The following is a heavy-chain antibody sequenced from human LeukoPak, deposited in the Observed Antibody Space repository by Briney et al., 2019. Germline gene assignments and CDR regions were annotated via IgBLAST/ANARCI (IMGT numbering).Heavy chain of an antibody. V-gene: IGHV3-7*01. CDR2: IKQDGSEK. D-gene: IGHD2-2*01. Sequence: GGSLRLPCAASGFTFNSYWMSWVRQAPGKGLEWVANIKQDGSEKYYVDSVKGRFTISRDNAKNSLYLQMNSLRAEDTAVYYCARDQGVVVPAADYYYYMDVWGKGTTVTVSS. CDR3: ARDQGVVVPAADYYYYMDV. J-gene: IGHJ6*03. CDR1: GFTFNSYW.